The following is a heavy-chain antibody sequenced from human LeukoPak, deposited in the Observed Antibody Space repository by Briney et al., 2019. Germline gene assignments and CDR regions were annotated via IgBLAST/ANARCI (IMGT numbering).Heavy chain of an antibody. CDR1: GGSFSGYY. CDR2: INHSGST. J-gene: IGHJ6*02. V-gene: IGHV4-34*01. D-gene: IGHD3-3*01. CDR3: ARWPQSIFGVVMKSPYYYYYGMDV. Sequence: SETLSLTCAVYGGSFSGYYWSWIRQPPGRGLEWIGEINHSGSTNYNPSLKSRVTISVDTSKNQFSLKLSSVTAADTAVYYCARWPQSIFGVVMKSPYYYYYGMDVWGQGTTVTVSS.